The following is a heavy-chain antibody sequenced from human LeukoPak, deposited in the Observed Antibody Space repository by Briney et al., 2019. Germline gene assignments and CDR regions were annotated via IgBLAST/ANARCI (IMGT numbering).Heavy chain of an antibody. CDR1: GYTFTGYY. J-gene: IGHJ6*02. Sequence: ASVKVSCKASGYTFTGYYMHWVRQAPGQGLEWMGWINPNSGGTNYAQKFRGRVTMTRDTSISTAYMELSRLRSDDTAVYYCAREASYGSGSYYYYYYGMDVWGQGTTVTVSS. D-gene: IGHD3-10*01. CDR3: AREASYGSGSYYYYYYGMDV. CDR2: INPNSGGT. V-gene: IGHV1-2*02.